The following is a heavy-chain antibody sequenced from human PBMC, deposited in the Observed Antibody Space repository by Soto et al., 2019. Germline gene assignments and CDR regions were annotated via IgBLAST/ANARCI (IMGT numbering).Heavy chain of an antibody. D-gene: IGHD1-1*01. Sequence: QVELVESGGGVVQPGRSLRLSCAASGFTFSSYGMHGVGQAPGKGLEWVAVISYDGNLAYYADSVKGRFTISRDNSKNTLYLQMNSLRTEDTAIYYCAKEGPITNWYFDYWGQGTLVTVSS. CDR3: AKEGPITNWYFDY. J-gene: IGHJ4*02. CDR2: ISYDGNLA. CDR1: GFTFSSYG. V-gene: IGHV3-30*18.